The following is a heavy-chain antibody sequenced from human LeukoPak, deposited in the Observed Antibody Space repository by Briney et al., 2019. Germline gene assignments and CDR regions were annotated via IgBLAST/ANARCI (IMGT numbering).Heavy chain of an antibody. V-gene: IGHV4-34*01. J-gene: IGHJ6*02. Sequence: SETLSLTCAVYSGSFSGYYWSWIRQPPGKGLEWIGEINHSGSTNYNPSLKSRVTISVDTSKNQFSLKLSSVTAADTAVYYCARGGYSYGYSARNYYYYYGMDVWGQGTTVTVSS. CDR1: SGSFSGYY. CDR2: INHSGST. CDR3: ARGGYSYGYSARNYYYYYGMDV. D-gene: IGHD5-18*01.